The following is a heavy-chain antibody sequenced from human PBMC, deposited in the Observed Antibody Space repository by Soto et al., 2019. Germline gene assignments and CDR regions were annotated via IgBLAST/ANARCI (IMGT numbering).Heavy chain of an antibody. V-gene: IGHV1-69*06. CDR3: ASGIQSPGPFWYYYYGMDV. CDR1: GGTFSSYA. D-gene: IGHD3-3*01. Sequence: VSCKASGGTFSSYAISWVRQAPGQGLEWMGGIIPIFGTANYAQKFQGRVTITADKSTSTAYMELSSLRSEDTAVYYCASGIQSPGPFWYYYYGMDVWGQGTTVTVSS. J-gene: IGHJ6*02. CDR2: IIPIFGTA.